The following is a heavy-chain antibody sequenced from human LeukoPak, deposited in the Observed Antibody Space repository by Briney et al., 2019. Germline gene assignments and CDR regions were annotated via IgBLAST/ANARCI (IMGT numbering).Heavy chain of an antibody. CDR2: IHYSGST. D-gene: IGHD1-26*01. CDR1: GGSISPYY. V-gene: IGHV4-59*01. Sequence: PSETLSLTCSVSGGSISPYYWSWIRQPPGKGLEYIAYIHYSGSTNCNPSLKSRVTISVDTSKNQFSLKLSSVTAADTAVYYCARGDTGSYYYFDYWGQGTLVTVSS. CDR3: ARGDTGSYYYFDY. J-gene: IGHJ4*02.